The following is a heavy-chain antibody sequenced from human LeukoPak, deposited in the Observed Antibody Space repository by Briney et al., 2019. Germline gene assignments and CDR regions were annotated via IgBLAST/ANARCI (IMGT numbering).Heavy chain of an antibody. J-gene: IGHJ6*04. V-gene: IGHV1-18*04. Sequence: GASVKVSCKASGYTFTSYGISWVRQAPGQGREWMGWISAYNGNTNYAQKLQGRVTMTTDTSTSTAYMELRSLRSDDTAVYYCARDHGLRYFDWIYGMDVWGKGTTVTVSS. D-gene: IGHD3-9*01. CDR3: ARDHGLRYFDWIYGMDV. CDR2: ISAYNGNT. CDR1: GYTFTSYG.